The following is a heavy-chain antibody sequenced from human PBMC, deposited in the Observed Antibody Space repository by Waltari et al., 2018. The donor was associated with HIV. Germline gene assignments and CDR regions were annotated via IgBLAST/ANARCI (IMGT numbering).Heavy chain of an antibody. CDR2: IGSSGTTI. V-gene: IGHV3-48*03. D-gene: IGHD2-2*02. CDR1: GFTFGSYE. Sequence: EMQLVESGGGLVQPGGSLRPSCVASGFTFGSYEMNWVSQVPGKGLEWILYIGSSGTTISYADSVKGRFTFSRDNAKKSLFLQMNSLRVEDTAVYWCARVNQVLYYGMDVWGQGTTVTVSS. CDR3: ARVNQVLYYGMDV. J-gene: IGHJ6*02.